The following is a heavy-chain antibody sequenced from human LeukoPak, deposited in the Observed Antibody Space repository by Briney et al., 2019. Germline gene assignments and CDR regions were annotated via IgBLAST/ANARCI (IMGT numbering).Heavy chain of an antibody. CDR3: ARLNSGNYNRGYLDY. D-gene: IGHD1-26*01. CDR1: GFTFSTYA. J-gene: IGHJ4*02. Sequence: RTGGSLRLSCAASGFTFSTYAMQWVRQAPDKRLEYVSGMDDIGANIFYADSVKGRFTISRDNSKNTLYLQMGSLKTEDMAMYYCARLNSGNYNRGYLDYWGQGTLVTVSS. CDR2: MDDIGANI. V-gene: IGHV3-64*02.